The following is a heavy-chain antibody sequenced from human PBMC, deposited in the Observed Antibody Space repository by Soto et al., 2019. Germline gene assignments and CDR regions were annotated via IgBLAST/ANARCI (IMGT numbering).Heavy chain of an antibody. V-gene: IGHV3-23*01. J-gene: IGHJ4*02. CDR1: GFTFSSHA. CDR3: AEDLQFIGWLSAQTFDY. Sequence: EVQLLESGGGLVQPGGSLRLSCAVSGFTFSSHAMSWVRQAPGKGLECVSSITGSGDSTYYADSVKGRFTISRDKSKSTRYLQMTSLIAEDTAVYYCAEDLQFIGWLSAQTFDYWGQGTQVTVSS. D-gene: IGHD3-9*01. CDR2: ITGSGDST.